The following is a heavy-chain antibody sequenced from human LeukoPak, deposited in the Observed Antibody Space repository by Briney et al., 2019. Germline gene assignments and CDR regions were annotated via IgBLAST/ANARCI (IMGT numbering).Heavy chain of an antibody. V-gene: IGHV3-49*04. D-gene: IGHD1-26*01. CDR1: VFIFGVYA. CDR3: ARELSGSYYAFDY. J-gene: IGHJ4*02. CDR2: IRTKGYGGTT. Sequence: GRSLRLSCTASVFIFGVYAMICVREAPGKGVEGGGFIRTKGYGGTTEYAASVKGSFPISRDDSKSIVYLQMNSLKTENTAVYYCARELSGSYYAFDYWGQGTLVTVSS.